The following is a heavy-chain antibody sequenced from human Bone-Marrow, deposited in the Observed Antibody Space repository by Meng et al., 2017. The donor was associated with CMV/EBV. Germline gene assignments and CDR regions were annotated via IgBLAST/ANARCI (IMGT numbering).Heavy chain of an antibody. CDR2: IYYSGST. J-gene: IGHJ4*02. CDR3: ARGDDFWSGYLSSLALDY. D-gene: IGHD3-3*01. CDR1: GGSISSYY. V-gene: IGHV4-59*01. Sequence: SETLSLTCTVSGGSISSYYWSWIRQPPGKGLEWIGYIYYSGSTNYNPSLKSRVTISVDTSKNQFSLKLSSVTAADTAVYYCARGDDFWSGYLSSLALDYWDQATLATVSS.